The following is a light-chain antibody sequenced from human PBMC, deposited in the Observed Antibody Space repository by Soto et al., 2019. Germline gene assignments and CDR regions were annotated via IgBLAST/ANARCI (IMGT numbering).Light chain of an antibody. CDR2: GAS. V-gene: IGKV3-20*01. J-gene: IGKJ2*01. CDR1: RSVRSNY. CDR3: QQYGGSPYT. Sequence: EIVLTQSPGTLSLSPGERATLSCRVSRSVRSNYLAWYQQKPGQAPRLLIYGASSRATGIPDRFSGTGSGTDFTLTISKLEPEDFAVYYCQQYGGSPYTFGLGTKLEIK.